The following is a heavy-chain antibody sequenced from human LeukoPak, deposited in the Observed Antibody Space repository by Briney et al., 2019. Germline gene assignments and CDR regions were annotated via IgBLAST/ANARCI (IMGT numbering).Heavy chain of an antibody. V-gene: IGHV4-61*02. Sequence: SETLSLTCTVSGGSISSGSYYWSWIRQPAGKGLEWIGRIYTSGSTNYNPSLKSRVTISVDTSKNQFSLKLSSVTAADTAVYYCARDYYDSYDYWGQGTLVTVSS. CDR1: GGSISSGSYY. CDR2: IYTSGST. CDR3: ARDYYDSYDY. D-gene: IGHD3-22*01. J-gene: IGHJ4*02.